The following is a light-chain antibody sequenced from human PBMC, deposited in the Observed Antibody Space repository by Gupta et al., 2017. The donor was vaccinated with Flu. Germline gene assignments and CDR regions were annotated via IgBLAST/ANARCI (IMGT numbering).Light chain of an antibody. CDR3: QQYKNWPTWT. CDR2: GAS. J-gene: IGKJ1*01. Sequence: EIVMTQSPPTLSVSPGERATLSCRASQSVSSNLAWYQQKPGQAPRLLIYGASTRATGIPARFSGSGSGKEFTLTISSLQSEDFAVYYCQQYKNWPTWTFGEGTKVEIK. CDR1: QSVSSN. V-gene: IGKV3-15*01.